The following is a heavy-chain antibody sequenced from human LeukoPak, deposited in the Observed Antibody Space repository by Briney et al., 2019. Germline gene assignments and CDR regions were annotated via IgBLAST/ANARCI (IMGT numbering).Heavy chain of an antibody. Sequence: SETLSLTCAVYGGSFSGYYWSWICQPPGKGLERIGEINHIGSTNYNPTLKSQVTISVDTSKNQFSLKLSSVTAADTAVYYCARVPVNIWENWFDPWGQGTLVTVSS. CDR2: INHIGST. J-gene: IGHJ5*02. V-gene: IGHV4-34*01. D-gene: IGHD1-26*01. CDR1: GGSFSGYY. CDR3: ARVPVNIWENWFDP.